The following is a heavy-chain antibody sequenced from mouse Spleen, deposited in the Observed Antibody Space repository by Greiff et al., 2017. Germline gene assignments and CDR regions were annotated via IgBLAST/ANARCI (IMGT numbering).Heavy chain of an antibody. Sequence: VQLKESGPVLVKPGASVKMSCKASGYTFTDYYMNWVKQSHGKSLEWIGVINPYNGGTSYNQKFKGKATLTVDKSSSTAYMELNSLTSEDSAVYYCARINDYDGGFSFAYWGQGTLVTVSA. V-gene: IGHV1-19*01. D-gene: IGHD2-4*01. CDR1: GYTFTDYY. J-gene: IGHJ3*01. CDR3: ARINDYDGGFSFAY. CDR2: INPYNGGT.